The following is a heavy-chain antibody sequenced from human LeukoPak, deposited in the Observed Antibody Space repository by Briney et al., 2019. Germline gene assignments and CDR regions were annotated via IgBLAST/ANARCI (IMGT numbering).Heavy chain of an antibody. CDR2: ISYDGSNK. CDR3: ASWRSPVGFDY. V-gene: IGHV3-30-3*01. CDR1: GFTFSSYA. J-gene: IGHJ4*02. Sequence: GGSLRLSCAASGFTFSSYAMHWVRRAPGKGLEWVAVISYDGSNKYYADSVKGRFTISRDNSKNTLYLQMNSLRAEDTAVYYCASWRSPVGFDYWGQGTLVTVSS. D-gene: IGHD3-3*01.